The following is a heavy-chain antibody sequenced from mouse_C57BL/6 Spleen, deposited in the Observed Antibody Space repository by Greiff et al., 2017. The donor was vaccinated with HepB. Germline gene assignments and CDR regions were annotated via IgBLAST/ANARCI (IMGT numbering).Heavy chain of an antibody. V-gene: IGHV2-2*01. CDR1: GFSLTSYG. Sequence: VQLKESGPGLVQPSQSLSITCTVSGFSLTSYGVHWVRQSPGKGLEWLGVIWSGGSTDYNAAFISRLSISKDNSKSQVFFKMNSLQADDTAIYYCASPDGYYNYFDYWGQGTTLTVSS. D-gene: IGHD2-3*01. J-gene: IGHJ2*01. CDR3: ASPDGYYNYFDY. CDR2: IWSGGST.